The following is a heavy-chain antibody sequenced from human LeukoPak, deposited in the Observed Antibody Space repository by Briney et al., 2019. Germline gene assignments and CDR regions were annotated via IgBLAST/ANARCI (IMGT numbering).Heavy chain of an antibody. CDR1: GITLSNYA. J-gene: IGHJ6*03. Sequence: GGSLRLSCAVSGITLSNYAMSWVRQAPGKGLEWVSGISGSGDSTYYADSVKGRFTISRDSSKNTLFLQMNSLSAGDTAIYYCAKDRDSYYYYYNMDVWGKGTTVTVPS. CDR3: AKDRDSYYYYYNMDV. V-gene: IGHV3-23*01. D-gene: IGHD2-21*02. CDR2: ISGSGDST.